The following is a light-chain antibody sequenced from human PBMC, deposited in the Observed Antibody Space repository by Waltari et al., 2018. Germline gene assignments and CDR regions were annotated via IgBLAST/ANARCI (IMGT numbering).Light chain of an antibody. V-gene: IGKV3-11*01. CDR2: DAS. J-gene: IGKJ3*01. Sequence: EIVLTQSPATLSLSPGERSTLPCRASQSVGRYLAWYQQNPGQAPRLLIYDASNRATGMPARFSGSGSGTDFTLTISSLEPEDFAVYYCQQRSNWPITFGPGTKVDIK. CDR3: QQRSNWPIT. CDR1: QSVGRY.